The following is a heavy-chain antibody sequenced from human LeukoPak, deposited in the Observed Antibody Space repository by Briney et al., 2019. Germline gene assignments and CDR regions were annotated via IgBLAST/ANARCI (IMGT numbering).Heavy chain of an antibody. J-gene: IGHJ4*02. CDR1: GFTFNDYG. V-gene: IGHV3-20*04. CDR3: ARNFGGGDSSGPYY. CDR2: INWNGGRT. Sequence: GGSLRLSCAASGFTFNDYGMSWVRQAPGKGLEWVSGINWNGGRTGYADSMKGRFIISRDNAKNSLYLQVNSLRAGDTALYYCARNFGGGDSSGPYYWGQGTLVTVSS. D-gene: IGHD3-22*01.